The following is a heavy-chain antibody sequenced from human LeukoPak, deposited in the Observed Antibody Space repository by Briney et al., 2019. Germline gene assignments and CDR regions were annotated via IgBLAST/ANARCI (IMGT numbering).Heavy chain of an antibody. D-gene: IGHD1-26*01. CDR1: GGSISSYY. J-gene: IGHJ4*02. Sequence: PSETLSLTCTVPGGSISSYYWSWIRQPPGKGLEWIGYIYYSGSTNYNPSLKSRVTISVDTSKNQFSLKLSSVTAADTAVYYCARDSGSYSDYWGQGTLVTVSS. V-gene: IGHV4-59*01. CDR2: IYYSGST. CDR3: ARDSGSYSDY.